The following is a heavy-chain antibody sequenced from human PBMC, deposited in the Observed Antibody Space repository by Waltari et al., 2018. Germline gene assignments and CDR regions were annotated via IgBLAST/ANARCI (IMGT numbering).Heavy chain of an antibody. D-gene: IGHD4-17*01. J-gene: IGHJ3*01. CDR2: IRYDGKNK. Sequence: VHLEEFGGGVVQPGGSLTISCEASGFTLTTFGMHWVRQAPDKGLQWVTFIRYDGKNKFYADSVKGRFSITRDKSKNTLYLHMNSLRPDDTAIYYCVKDGDSFVPGYDAFDVWGQGTMVTVSS. V-gene: IGHV3-30*02. CDR1: GFTLTTFG. CDR3: VKDGDSFVPGYDAFDV.